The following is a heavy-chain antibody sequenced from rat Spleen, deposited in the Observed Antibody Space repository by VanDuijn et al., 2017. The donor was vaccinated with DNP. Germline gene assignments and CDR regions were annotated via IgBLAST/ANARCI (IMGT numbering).Heavy chain of an antibody. CDR2: IQSGGST. Sequence: QVQLKESEPDLVQPSQTLSLTCTVSGFSLTSYHVHWVRQPPGKGLEWMGRIQSGGSTDYNSALKSRLSISRDTSKSQVFLKMNSLQTEDTAMYFCASSGFAYWGQGTLVTVSS. CDR1: GFSLTSYH. CDR3: ASSGFAY. J-gene: IGHJ3*01. V-gene: IGHV2-27*01.